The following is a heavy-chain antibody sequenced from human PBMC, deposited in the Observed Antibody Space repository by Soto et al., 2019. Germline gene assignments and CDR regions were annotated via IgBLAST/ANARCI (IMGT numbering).Heavy chain of an antibody. CDR1: GGTFSSYA. D-gene: IGHD3-10*01. Sequence: SVKVSCKASGGTFSSYAISWVRQAPGQGLEWMGGIIPIFGTANYAQKFQGRVTITADESTSTAYMELSSLRSEDTAVYYCAIYYGSETVLPDAETDYYFYGMDVWGQGTTVTVSS. CDR2: IIPIFGTA. V-gene: IGHV1-69*13. J-gene: IGHJ6*02. CDR3: AIYYGSETVLPDAETDYYFYGMDV.